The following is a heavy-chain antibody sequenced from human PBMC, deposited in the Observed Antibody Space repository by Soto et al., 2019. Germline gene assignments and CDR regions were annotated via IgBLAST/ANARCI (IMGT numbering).Heavy chain of an antibody. J-gene: IGHJ4*02. CDR3: TRQAGGASDS. Sequence: QLPLQESGPGLVKPSETLSLTCNVSGDSVTSISYYWGWIRQPPGKGLEWIGSIYHSGRTYHNPSLKGRIPMSINTSKNQFSLMLNSVTAADTAGYYCTRQAGGASDSWGQGTLVTVSS. V-gene: IGHV4-39*01. CDR1: GDSVTSISYY. D-gene: IGHD2-21*01. CDR2: IYHSGRT.